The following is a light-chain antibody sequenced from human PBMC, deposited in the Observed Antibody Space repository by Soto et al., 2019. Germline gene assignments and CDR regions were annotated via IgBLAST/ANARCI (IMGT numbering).Light chain of an antibody. V-gene: IGKV3-11*01. CDR1: QSVTNY. J-gene: IGKJ1*01. CDR3: QQRSNWPPWT. CDR2: DAS. Sequence: EIVLTQSPGTLSLSPGERATLSCRASQSVTNYLAWYQQKPGQAPRLLIYDASNRATGIPARFSGSGSGTDFTLTISSLEPEDFAVYYCQQRSNWPPWTFGQGTKVEIK.